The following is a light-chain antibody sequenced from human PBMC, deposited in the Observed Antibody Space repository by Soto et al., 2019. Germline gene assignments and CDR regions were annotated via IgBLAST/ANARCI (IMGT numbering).Light chain of an antibody. CDR2: DAS. CDR3: QQYIRYPYT. CDR1: QTTTTW. J-gene: IGKJ2*01. V-gene: IGKV1-5*01. Sequence: DIQMTQFPSTLSASVGDRVTITCRASQTTTTWLAWYQQKPGTAPKLLIYDASSLEGGIASRFSASGSGTEFTLTIRSLQPDDLATYYCQQYIRYPYTFGQGTKVEIK.